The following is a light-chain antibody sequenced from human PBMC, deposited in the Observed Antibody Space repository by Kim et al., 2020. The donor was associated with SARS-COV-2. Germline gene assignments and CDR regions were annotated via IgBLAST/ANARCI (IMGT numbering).Light chain of an antibody. CDR1: GRITSN. CDR3: QQDNYWPPWT. Sequence: SAGESATLTCRASGRITSNLAWYQQKPGQAPRRLIYDAATGATGIPARFSVRVFGAEFTLTISSLQSEDFAVYYCQQDNYWPPWTFRQGTKVDIK. CDR2: DAA. V-gene: IGKV3-15*01. J-gene: IGKJ1*01.